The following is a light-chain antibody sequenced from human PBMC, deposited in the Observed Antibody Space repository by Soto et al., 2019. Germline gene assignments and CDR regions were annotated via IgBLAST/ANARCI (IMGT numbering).Light chain of an antibody. Sequence: SYELTQPPSVSVSPGQTASITCSGDKVGDKYACWYQQKPGQSPVLVIYQDSKRPSGIPERFSGSNSGNTATLTISGTQAMDEADYYCQAWDSSTVVFGTGTKLTVL. CDR1: KVGDKY. CDR2: QDS. J-gene: IGLJ1*01. V-gene: IGLV3-1*01. CDR3: QAWDSSTVV.